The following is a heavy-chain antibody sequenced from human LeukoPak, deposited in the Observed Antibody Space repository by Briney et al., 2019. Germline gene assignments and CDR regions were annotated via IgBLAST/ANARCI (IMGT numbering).Heavy chain of an antibody. CDR2: ISSGATTL. J-gene: IGHJ4*02. Sequence: GGSLRLSCTASGCTFSDFYMAWIRRSPGKGLEWLSYISSGATTLFYADSVKGRFTISRDNAKKSLYLQMNTLGVEDTAIYYCARVRGSFDTSGYSPPSYFDDWGQGTLVTVSS. CDR3: ARVRGSFDTSGYSPPSYFDD. D-gene: IGHD3-22*01. V-gene: IGHV3-11*04. CDR1: GCTFSDFY.